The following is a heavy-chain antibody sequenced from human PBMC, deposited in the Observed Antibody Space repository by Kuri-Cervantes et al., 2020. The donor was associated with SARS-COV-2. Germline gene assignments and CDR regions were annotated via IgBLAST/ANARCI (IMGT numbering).Heavy chain of an antibody. CDR1: GGSVSSGDYY. Sequence: ESLKISCTVSGGSVSSGDYYWSWIRQPPGKGLEWIGYIYYSGSTNYNPSLKSRVTISVDTSKNQFSLKLSSVTAADTAVYYCARDEGITGTYNWFDPWGQGTLVTVSS. V-gene: IGHV4-61*08. J-gene: IGHJ5*02. CDR3: ARDEGITGTYNWFDP. D-gene: IGHD1-7*01. CDR2: IYYSGST.